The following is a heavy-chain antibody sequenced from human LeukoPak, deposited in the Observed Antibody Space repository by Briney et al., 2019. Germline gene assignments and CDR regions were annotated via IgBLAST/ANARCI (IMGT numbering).Heavy chain of an antibody. CDR2: ISYDGSNK. CDR1: GFTFSSYA. J-gene: IGHJ4*02. Sequence: PGGSLRLSCAAFGFTFSSYAMHWVRQAPGKGLEWVAVISYDGSNKYYADSVKGRFTISRDNSKNTLYLQMNSLRAEDTAVYYCARDKKTYYYDSSGYYYRDFDYWGQGTLVTVSS. V-gene: IGHV3-30-3*01. D-gene: IGHD3-22*01. CDR3: ARDKKTYYYDSSGYYYRDFDY.